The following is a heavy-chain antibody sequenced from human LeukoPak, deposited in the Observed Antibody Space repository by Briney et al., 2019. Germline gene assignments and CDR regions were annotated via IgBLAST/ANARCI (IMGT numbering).Heavy chain of an antibody. CDR1: GFTFSDYY. CDR2: ISSSGSTI. CDR3: AKGRGVVVKEEYFQH. Sequence: GGSLRLSCAASGFTFSDYYMSWIRQAPGKGLEWVSYISSSGSTIYYADSVKGRLTISRDNSKNTLYLQMNSLRAEDTAVYYCAKGRGVVVKEEYFQHWGQGTLVTVSS. D-gene: IGHD2-21*01. J-gene: IGHJ1*01. V-gene: IGHV3-11*01.